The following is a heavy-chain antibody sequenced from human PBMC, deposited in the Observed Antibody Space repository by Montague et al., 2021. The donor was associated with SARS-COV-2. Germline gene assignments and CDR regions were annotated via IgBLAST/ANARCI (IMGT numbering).Heavy chain of an antibody. Sequence: SETLSLTCAVYGGSFSDYSWSWIRQPPGKGLEWIGEINHRGTSNYNPSLKSRVSISVDTSKNQFSLYLSSVTAADTAVYYCARGRQHFNMIVVVMTGGEYYFDYWGQGTLVTVSS. CDR2: INHRGTS. D-gene: IGHD3-22*01. J-gene: IGHJ4*02. V-gene: IGHV4-34*01. CDR1: GGSFSDYS. CDR3: ARGRQHFNMIVVVMTGGEYYFDY.